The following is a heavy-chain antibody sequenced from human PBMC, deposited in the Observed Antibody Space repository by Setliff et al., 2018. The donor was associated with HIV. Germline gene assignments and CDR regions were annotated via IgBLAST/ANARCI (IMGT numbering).Heavy chain of an antibody. CDR1: GGSISSRDYF. D-gene: IGHD3-10*01. CDR2: LAYIGRT. V-gene: IGHV4-39*07. CDR3: ARGRFHRLHRPYSGWGSLGIQYFDY. Sequence: SETLSLTCTVSGGSISSRDYFWGWLRQTPGKGLAWIGSLAYIGRTNYNPSLKRRVTISVDTSKSQFSLRLNSVTATDTALYYCARGRFHRLHRPYSGWGSLGIQYFDYWGQGTLVTVSS. J-gene: IGHJ4*02.